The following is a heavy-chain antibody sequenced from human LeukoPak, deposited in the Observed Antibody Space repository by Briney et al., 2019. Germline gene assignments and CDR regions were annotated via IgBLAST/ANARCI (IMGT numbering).Heavy chain of an antibody. D-gene: IGHD3-10*01. CDR2: IKQDGREK. V-gene: IGHV3-7*01. CDR3: ARLLVYNSGGEAFDY. J-gene: IGHJ4*02. CDR1: GFTFSRYW. Sequence: GESLRLSCAASGFTFSRYWMSWVRQAPGKGLEWVANIKQDGREKYYVGSVKGRFTISRDNPKNSLYLQMSSLRAEDTAVYYCARLLVYNSGGEAFDYWGQGTLVTVSS.